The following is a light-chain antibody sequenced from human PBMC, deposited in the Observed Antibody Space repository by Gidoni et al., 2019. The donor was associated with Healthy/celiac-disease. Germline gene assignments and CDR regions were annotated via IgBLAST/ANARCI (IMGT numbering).Light chain of an antibody. CDR2: KVS. CDR1: QSLVFIGGNSY. CDR3: MQGTHWPKT. V-gene: IGKV2-30*01. J-gene: IGKJ2*01. Sequence: DVVMTQSPLSLPVTLGQPAFISCNSSQSLVFIGGNSYLAWFQQRTGQYPRRLIYKVSNRDPGVPDRFSGSGSGTDFTLKISRVEAEDIGVYYCMQGTHWPKTFGQGTQLEIK.